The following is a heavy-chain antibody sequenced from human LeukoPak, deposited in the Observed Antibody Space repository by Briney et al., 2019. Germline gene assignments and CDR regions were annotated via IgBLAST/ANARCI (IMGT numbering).Heavy chain of an antibody. Sequence: GGSLRLSCAASGFTFSSYGMHWVRQAPGKGLEWVGFIRSKAYGGTTEYAASVKGRFTISRDDSKSIAYLQMNSLKTEDTAVYYCTRDSREQQWLAGPFDYWGQGTLVTVSS. CDR2: IRSKAYGGTT. V-gene: IGHV3-49*04. J-gene: IGHJ4*02. CDR1: GFTFSSYG. D-gene: IGHD6-19*01. CDR3: TRDSREQQWLAGPFDY.